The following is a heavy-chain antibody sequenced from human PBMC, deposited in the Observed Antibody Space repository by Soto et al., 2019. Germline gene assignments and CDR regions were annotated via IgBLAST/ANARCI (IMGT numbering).Heavy chain of an antibody. Sequence: QVQLQESGPGLVKPSQTLSLTCTVSGGSISSGDYYWNWIRQPPGKGLEWIGYIYYSGTTYYNPSLKSRVTISVDTSENHFSLRLSSVTAADTAVYYCARVLYGDNSPYYFDNWGQGTLVTVSS. V-gene: IGHV4-30-4*01. CDR3: ARVLYGDNSPYYFDN. CDR1: GGSISSGDYY. J-gene: IGHJ4*02. CDR2: IYYSGTT. D-gene: IGHD4-17*01.